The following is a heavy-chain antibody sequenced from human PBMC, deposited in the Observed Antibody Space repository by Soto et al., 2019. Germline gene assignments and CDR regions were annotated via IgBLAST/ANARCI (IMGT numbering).Heavy chain of an antibody. Sequence: PGGSLRLSCAASGFTLTTYSMNWVRQASGKGLEWVSSITSSSGHIYYADSVKGRFTISRDNARNSLYLQMNSLRAEDTAVYYCVRERGLSSFYGMDVWGQGTTVTV. J-gene: IGHJ6*02. CDR2: ITSSSGHI. CDR1: GFTLTTYS. D-gene: IGHD3-10*01. CDR3: VRERGLSSFYGMDV. V-gene: IGHV3-21*01.